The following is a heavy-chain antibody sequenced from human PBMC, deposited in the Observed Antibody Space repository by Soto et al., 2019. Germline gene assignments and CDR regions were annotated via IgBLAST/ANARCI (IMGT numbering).Heavy chain of an antibody. J-gene: IGHJ6*02. V-gene: IGHV1-69*06. D-gene: IGHD6-13*01. Sequence: SVKVSCKASGGTFSSYAISWVRQAPVQGLEWLGGIIPIFGTANHAQKFQGRVTITADKSTSTAYMELSSLRSEDTAVYYCARVAAAGPSYYYYGMDVWGQGTTVTVSS. CDR2: IIPIFGTA. CDR1: GGTFSSYA. CDR3: ARVAAAGPSYYYYGMDV.